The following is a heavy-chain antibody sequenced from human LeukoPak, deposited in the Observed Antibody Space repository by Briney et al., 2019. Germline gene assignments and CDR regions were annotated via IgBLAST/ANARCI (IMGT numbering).Heavy chain of an antibody. D-gene: IGHD3-22*01. J-gene: IGHJ5*02. CDR2: INHSGST. CDR3: ARDRYYYDSSGYTNWFDP. CDR1: GESFSGYY. V-gene: IGHV4-34*01. Sequence: TPSETLSLTCAVYGESFSGYYWSWIRQPPGKGLEWIGEINHSGSTNYNPSLKSRVTISVDTSKNQFSLKLSSVTAADTAVYYCARDRYYYDSSGYTNWFDPWGQGTLVTVSS.